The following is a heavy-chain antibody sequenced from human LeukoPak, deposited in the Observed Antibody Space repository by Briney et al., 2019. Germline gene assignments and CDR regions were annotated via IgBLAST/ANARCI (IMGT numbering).Heavy chain of an antibody. CDR1: GGSISSSSYY. V-gene: IGHV4-39*07. CDR3: AVISELELLWFGELSQPGGY. J-gene: IGHJ4*02. D-gene: IGHD3-10*01. CDR2: IYYSGST. Sequence: SETLSLTCTVSGGSISSSSYYWGWIRQPPGKGLEWIGSIYYSGSTYYNPSLKSRVTISVDTSKNQFSLKLSSVTATDTAVYYCAVISELELLWFGELSQPGGYWGQGTLVTVSS.